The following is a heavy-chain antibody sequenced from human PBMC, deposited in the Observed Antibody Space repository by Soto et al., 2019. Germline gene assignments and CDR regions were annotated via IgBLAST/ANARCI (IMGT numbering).Heavy chain of an antibody. CDR2: FFIGGNT. J-gene: IGHJ4*02. Sequence: SETLSLTCTVSGGSISSSTYYWGWMRQPPGKGLEWIASFFIGGNTYYNPSLKSRVTISVDTSKNQFSLQLNSVTAADTAVYYCARAFAIDWYTYYFDYWGQGPLVTVSS. V-gene: IGHV4-39*01. D-gene: IGHD3-9*01. CDR3: ARAFAIDWYTYYFDY. CDR1: GGSISSSTYY.